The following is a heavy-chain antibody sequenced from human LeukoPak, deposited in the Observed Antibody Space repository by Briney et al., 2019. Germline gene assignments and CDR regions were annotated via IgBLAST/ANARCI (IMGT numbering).Heavy chain of an antibody. CDR1: GFTFTSYS. D-gene: IGHD1-26*01. J-gene: IGHJ4*02. CDR3: AKGGKWDVTPFDY. CDR2: ISGGGGST. V-gene: IGHV3-23*01. Sequence: GVSLRLSCAASGFTFTSYSMNWVRQAPGKGLEWVSTISGGGGSTYYADSVKGRFTISRDNSKNTLCLQVNSLRAEDTAVYYCAKGGKWDVTPFDYWGQGTLVTVSS.